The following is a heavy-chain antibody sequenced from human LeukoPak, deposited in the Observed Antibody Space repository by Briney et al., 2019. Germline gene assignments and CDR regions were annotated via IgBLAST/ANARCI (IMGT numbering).Heavy chain of an antibody. CDR2: IYYSGST. Sequence: SETLSLTCTVSGGSISSYYWSWIRQPPGKGLEWIGYIYYSGSTNYNPSLKSRVTISVDTSKNQFSLKLSSVTAADTAVYYCARGSSPFDYWGQGTLVTVSS. J-gene: IGHJ4*02. CDR1: GGSISSYY. V-gene: IGHV4-59*08. D-gene: IGHD2-2*01. CDR3: ARGSSPFDY.